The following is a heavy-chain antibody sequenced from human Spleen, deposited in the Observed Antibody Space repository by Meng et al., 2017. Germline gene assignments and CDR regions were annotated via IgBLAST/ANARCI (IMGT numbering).Heavy chain of an antibody. D-gene: IGHD3-10*01. CDR2: TFYWSKWYN. CDR1: WGSVSSNIAA. J-gene: IGHJ4*02. Sequence: VLLRTSSRELMMHAQTLQLTCVISWGSVSSNIAAWSWIRQSPSRGLEWLGRTFYWSKWYNDYVLPVKSRITINQDTYKNQFSLLLNSVTPEDTAAYYCGRGPGILIYWGQGTLVTVSS. V-gene: IGHV6-1*01. CDR3: GRGPGILIY.